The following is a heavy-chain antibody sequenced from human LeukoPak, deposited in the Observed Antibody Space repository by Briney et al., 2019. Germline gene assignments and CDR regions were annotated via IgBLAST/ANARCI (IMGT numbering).Heavy chain of an antibody. CDR2: INHSGST. J-gene: IGHJ4*02. CDR1: GGSFSGYY. D-gene: IGHD2-2*02. Sequence: SETLSLTCAVYGGSFSGYYWSWIRQPPGKGLEWIGDINHSGSTNYNPSLKSRVTISVDTSKNQFSLKLSSVTAADTAVYYCAREARRVYCSSTSCYTRRGRGPSAEIDYWGQGTLVTVSS. V-gene: IGHV4-34*01. CDR3: AREARRVYCSSTSCYTRRGRGPSAEIDY.